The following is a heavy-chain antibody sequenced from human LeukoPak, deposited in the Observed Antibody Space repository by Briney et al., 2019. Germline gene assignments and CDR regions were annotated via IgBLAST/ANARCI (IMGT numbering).Heavy chain of an antibody. D-gene: IGHD3-10*01. CDR3: ARDPPYYYGSGSYSGGFDY. Sequence: ASVKVSCKASGYTFTGYYMHWVRQAPGQGLEWMGWINPNSGGTNYAQKFQGRVTMTRDTSISTAYMELSRLRSDDTAVYYCARDPPYYYGSGSYSGGFDYWGQGTLVTVSS. CDR1: GYTFTGYY. CDR2: INPNSGGT. J-gene: IGHJ4*02. V-gene: IGHV1-2*02.